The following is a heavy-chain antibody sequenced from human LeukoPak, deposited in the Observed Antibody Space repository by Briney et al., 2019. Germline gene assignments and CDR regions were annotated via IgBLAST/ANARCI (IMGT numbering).Heavy chain of an antibody. CDR1: GYSISSGYY. CDR2: IYYTGTT. J-gene: IGHJ4*02. Sequence: PSETLSLTCTVSGYSISSGYYWTWIRQIPGKGLEWIGYIYYTGTTNYNPLFESRATISVDTSKNQFSLELTSVTAADTAVYFCARGEDFERYYLAYWGQGTLVTVSS. V-gene: IGHV4-61*01. D-gene: IGHD3-9*01. CDR3: ARGEDFERYYLAY.